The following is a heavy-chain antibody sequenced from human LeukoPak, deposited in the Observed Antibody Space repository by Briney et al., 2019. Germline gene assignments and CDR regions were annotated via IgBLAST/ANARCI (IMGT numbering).Heavy chain of an antibody. CDR3: ARGFRGDNFDY. CDR2: MYHSGST. J-gene: IGHJ4*02. Sequence: KPSETLPLTCSVSGYSISSAYYWGWIRPPPGKGLEWIGTMYHSGSTNYNPSLKSRVTISVDTSKNQFSLKLSSVTAADTAVYFCARGFRGDNFDYWGQGTLVTVSS. V-gene: IGHV4-38-2*02. D-gene: IGHD7-27*01. CDR1: GYSISSAYY.